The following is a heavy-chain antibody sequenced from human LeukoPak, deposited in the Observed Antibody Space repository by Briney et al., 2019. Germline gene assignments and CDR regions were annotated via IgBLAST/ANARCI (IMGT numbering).Heavy chain of an antibody. D-gene: IGHD5-24*01. Sequence: TPSKTLSLTCTVSGASIRSYYWSRIRQPPGKGLECIGYIYYTGSTNYNYNPSLKSRVTISVDTSKNQFSLKLSSVTAADTAVYYCARHGPRRDGYNYDYWGPGTLVTVSS. CDR2: IYYTGSTNY. CDR3: ARHGPRRDGYNYDY. V-gene: IGHV4-59*08. J-gene: IGHJ4*02. CDR1: GASIRSYY.